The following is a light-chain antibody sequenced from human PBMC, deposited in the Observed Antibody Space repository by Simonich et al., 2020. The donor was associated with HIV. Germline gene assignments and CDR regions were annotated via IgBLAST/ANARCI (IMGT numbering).Light chain of an antibody. CDR1: SGSIASNY. CDR3: QSYDSSIWV. Sequence: NFMLTQPHYVSESPGKTVTISCTRRSGSIASNYVQWYQQRPGSAPTTVIYEDNQITSGVPDRFFCSIDSSSNSASLIISGLKTEDEADYYCQSYDSSIWVFGGGTKLTVL. V-gene: IGLV6-57*03. J-gene: IGLJ3*02. CDR2: EDN.